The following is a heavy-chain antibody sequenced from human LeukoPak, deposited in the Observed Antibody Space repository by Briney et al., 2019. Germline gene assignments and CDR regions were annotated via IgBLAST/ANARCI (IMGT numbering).Heavy chain of an antibody. CDR2: ISYDGSNK. CDR1: GFTFSSYG. Sequence: PGGSLRLSCAASGFTFSSYGMHWVRQAPGKGLEWVAVISYDGSNKYYADSVKGRFTISRDNSKNTRYLQMNSLRAEDTAVYYCAKDQVISGGDAGWFDPWGQGTLVTVAS. CDR3: AKDQVISGGDAGWFDP. V-gene: IGHV3-30*18. D-gene: IGHD4-17*01. J-gene: IGHJ5*02.